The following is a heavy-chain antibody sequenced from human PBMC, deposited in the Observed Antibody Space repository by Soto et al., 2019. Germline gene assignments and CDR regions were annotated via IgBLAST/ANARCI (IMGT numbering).Heavy chain of an antibody. Sequence: SETLSLTCAVSGGSISSGGYSWSWIRQPPGKGLEWIGYIYHSGSTYYNPSLRSRVTLSLDESKNEFSLNVNSVTAADTAVYYCARSVILTGGSYKGLIRLHYFDTWGPGTLVTVSS. D-gene: IGHD3-9*01. CDR3: ARSVILTGGSYKGLIRLHYFDT. V-gene: IGHV4-30-2*01. CDR2: IYHSGST. CDR1: GGSISSGGYS. J-gene: IGHJ4*02.